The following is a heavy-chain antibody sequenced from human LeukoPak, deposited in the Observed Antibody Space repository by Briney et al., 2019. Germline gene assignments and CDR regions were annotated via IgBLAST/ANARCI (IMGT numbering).Heavy chain of an antibody. CDR1: GGTFSSYA. D-gene: IGHD3-10*01. Sequence: SVKVSCKASGGTFSSYAISWVRQAPGQGLEWMGRIIPILGIANYAQKFQGRVTITADKSTSTAYMELSSLRSEDTAVYCCARDNGSGSYSHDYWGQGTLVTVSS. V-gene: IGHV1-69*04. CDR3: ARDNGSGSYSHDY. J-gene: IGHJ4*02. CDR2: IIPILGIA.